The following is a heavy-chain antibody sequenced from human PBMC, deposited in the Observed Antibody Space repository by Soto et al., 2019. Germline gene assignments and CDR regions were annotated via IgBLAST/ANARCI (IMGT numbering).Heavy chain of an antibody. CDR2: ISGSGAST. J-gene: IGHJ6*03. Sequence: EVQLLEAGGGLIQPGGSLRLSCAASGFTFSDYDMNWVRRAPGKGLEWVSAISGSGASTYYAASVKGRFTISRDNSKKTLYLRMNSLRAEDTAVYYCARYSAPYFDFYCNMDVWGIGTTVTVSS. CDR3: ARYSAPYFDFYCNMDV. V-gene: IGHV3-23*01. D-gene: IGHD3-9*01. CDR1: GFTFSDYD.